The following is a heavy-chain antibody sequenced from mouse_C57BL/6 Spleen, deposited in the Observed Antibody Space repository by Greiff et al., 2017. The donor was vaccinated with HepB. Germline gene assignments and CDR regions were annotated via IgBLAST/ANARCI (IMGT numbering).Heavy chain of an antibody. CDR1: GYSFTGYY. Sequence: VQLQQSGPELVKPGASVKISCKASGYSFTGYYMNWVKQSPEKSLEWIGEINPSTGGTTYNQKFKAKATLTVDKSSSTAYMQLKSLTSEDSAVYYCARSVTTVVEPFAYWGQETLVTVSA. D-gene: IGHD1-1*01. J-gene: IGHJ3*01. CDR3: ARSVTTVVEPFAY. CDR2: INPSTGGT. V-gene: IGHV1-42*01.